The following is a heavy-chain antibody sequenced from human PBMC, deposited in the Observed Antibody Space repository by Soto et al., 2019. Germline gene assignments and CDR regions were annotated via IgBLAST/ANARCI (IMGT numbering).Heavy chain of an antibody. D-gene: IGHD1-7*01. CDR3: ARDRYNWNYEGYYYGMDV. J-gene: IGHJ6*02. CDR2: INAGNDDT. V-gene: IGHV1-3*01. Sequence: QVQLVQSGAEVKKPGASVKVSCKASGYSFTSYGVHWVRQAPGQRLEWMGWINAGNDDTEHSQKLQGRVTITRDTSANTAYKELSSLRSEDTAVYYCARDRYNWNYEGYYYGMDVWGQGTTVTVSS. CDR1: GYSFTSYG.